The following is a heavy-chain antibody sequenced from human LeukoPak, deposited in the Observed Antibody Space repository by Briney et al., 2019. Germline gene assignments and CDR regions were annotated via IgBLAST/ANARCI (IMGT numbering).Heavy chain of an antibody. D-gene: IGHD6-19*01. J-gene: IGHJ4*02. Sequence: GGSLRLSCAASGFTFSNNWMSWVRQAPGKGLEWVANIKQDGSDKNYVDSVKGRFTISRDNDKNSLSLQMNSLRAEDTAVYYCARETPDSSGWDWGQGTLVTVSS. CDR2: IKQDGSDK. CDR1: GFTFSNNW. V-gene: IGHV3-7*01. CDR3: ARETPDSSGWD.